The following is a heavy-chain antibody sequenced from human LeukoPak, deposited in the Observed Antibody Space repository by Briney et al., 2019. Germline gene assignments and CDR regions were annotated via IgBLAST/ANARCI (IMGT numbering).Heavy chain of an antibody. D-gene: IGHD2-2*01. J-gene: IGHJ6*03. Sequence: SETLSLXCTVSGGSISSYYWSWIRQPPGKGLEWIGYIYYSGSTNYNPSLKSRVTISVDTSKNQFSLKLSSVTAADTAVYYCARAKQGDCSSTSCYFGYYYYYMDVWGKGTTVTVSS. V-gene: IGHV4-59*01. CDR2: IYYSGST. CDR1: GGSISSYY. CDR3: ARAKQGDCSSTSCYFGYYYYYMDV.